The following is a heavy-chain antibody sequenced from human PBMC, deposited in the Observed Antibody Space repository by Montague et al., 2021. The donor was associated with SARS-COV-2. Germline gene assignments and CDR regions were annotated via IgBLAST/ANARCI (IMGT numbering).Heavy chain of an antibody. J-gene: IGHJ6*02. Sequence: SETLSLTCAVSGGSFSGYYWSWIRQPPEKGLEWIGEINHSGSTNYNPSLKSRVTISVNTSTNKFSLKLSSVTAADTAVYYCERVRYYGSGTSLGMDVWGQGTTVTVSS. D-gene: IGHD3-10*01. CDR1: GGSFSGYY. V-gene: IGHV4-34*01. CDR3: ERVRYYGSGTSLGMDV. CDR2: INHSGST.